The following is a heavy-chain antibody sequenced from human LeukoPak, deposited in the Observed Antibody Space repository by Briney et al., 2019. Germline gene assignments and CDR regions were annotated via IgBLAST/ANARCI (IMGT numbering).Heavy chain of an antibody. Sequence: SETLSLTCTVSGGSISSSSYYWGWIRQPPGKGLEWIGSSYYSGSTYYNPSLKSRVTISVDTSKNQFSLKLSSVTAADTAVYYCARHVRQADCVWGSYRPIDYWGQGTLVTVSS. D-gene: IGHD3-16*02. CDR1: GGSISSSSYY. J-gene: IGHJ4*02. CDR3: ARHVRQADCVWGSYRPIDY. V-gene: IGHV4-39*01. CDR2: SYYSGST.